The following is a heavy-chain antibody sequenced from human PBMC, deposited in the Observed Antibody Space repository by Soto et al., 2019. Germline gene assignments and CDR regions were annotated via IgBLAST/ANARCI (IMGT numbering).Heavy chain of an antibody. D-gene: IGHD3-3*02. CDR2: ISGYDGNA. V-gene: IGHV1-18*01. Sequence: ASVKVSCKASGYTFTNYAVSWVRQAPGQGLEWMGWISGYDGNANYAQGLQDRVTMTTDTSASTVYMDLRSLRSDDTAVYYCARCVQCIRCYKGFDYWGQGTPVTVSS. CDR3: ARCVQCIRCYKGFDY. CDR1: GYTFTNYA. J-gene: IGHJ4*02.